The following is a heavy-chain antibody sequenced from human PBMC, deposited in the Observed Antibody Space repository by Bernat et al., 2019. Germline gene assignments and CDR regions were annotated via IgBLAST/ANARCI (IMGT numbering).Heavy chain of an antibody. CDR2: IDPSDSYT. J-gene: IGHJ4*02. CDR3: GRLDTGMVNDY. V-gene: IGHV5-10-1*03. Sequence: EVQLVQSGAEVKKPGESLRISCKGSGYSFTSYWISWVRQMPGKGLEWMGRIDPSDSYTNYSPSFQGPVTISADKSISTAYLQCSGLKASDTVMYYCGRLDTGMVNDYLGQGTLVTVSS. D-gene: IGHD5-18*01. CDR1: GYSFTSYW.